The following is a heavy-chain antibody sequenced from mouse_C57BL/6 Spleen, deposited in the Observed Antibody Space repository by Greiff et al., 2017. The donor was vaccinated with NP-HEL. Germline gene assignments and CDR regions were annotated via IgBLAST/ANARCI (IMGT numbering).Heavy chain of an antibody. CDR3: ARVPLDYGSSLYAMDY. CDR2: INPSSGYT. Sequence: VQLQESGAELARPGASVKMSCKASGYTFTSYTMHWVKQRPGQGLEWIGYINPSSGYTKYNQKFTDKATLTADKSSSTAYMQLSSLTSEDSAVYYCARVPLDYGSSLYAMDYWGQGTSVTVSS. J-gene: IGHJ4*01. D-gene: IGHD1-1*01. CDR1: GYTFTSYT. V-gene: IGHV1-4*01.